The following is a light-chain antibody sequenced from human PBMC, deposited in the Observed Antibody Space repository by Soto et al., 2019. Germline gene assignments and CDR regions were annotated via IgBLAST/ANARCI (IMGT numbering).Light chain of an antibody. J-gene: IGLJ2*01. CDR1: SSDVGGYVY. V-gene: IGLV2-14*01. CDR2: EVR. CDR3: SSYRTSSSTLVV. Sequence: QSVLTQPASVSGSLGQSITISCTGTSSDVGGYVYVSWYQQHPGKAPKLIIYEVRNRPSGVSNRFSGSKSGNTASLTISGLQAEDEAEYYCSSYRTSSSTLVVFGGGTKLTVL.